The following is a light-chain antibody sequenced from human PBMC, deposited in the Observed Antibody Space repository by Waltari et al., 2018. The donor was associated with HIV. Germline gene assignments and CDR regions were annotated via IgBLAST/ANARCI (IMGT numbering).Light chain of an antibody. Sequence: SYVLTPSPSVSVAPGQTASLTCGGNNIGSKSAHWYQQKAGQAPVLVVYNGIDRPSGIPERFSGSRSGNTATLTISRVEAGDEADYYCHVWGRSSDHHVFGPGTKVTVL. CDR3: HVWGRSSDHHV. CDR2: NGI. CDR1: NIGSKS. J-gene: IGLJ1*01. V-gene: IGLV3-21*02.